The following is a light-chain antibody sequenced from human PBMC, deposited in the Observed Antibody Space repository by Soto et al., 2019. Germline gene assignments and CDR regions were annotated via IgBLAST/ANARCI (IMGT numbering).Light chain of an antibody. CDR3: RSYAGSSFYV. Sequence: QTALTQPASVCGSPGQSITISCTGTSSDVGNYNLVSWYQQHPGKAPKLMIYEGTKRPSGVSNRFSGSKSGNTASLTISGLQAEDEADYYCRSYAGSSFYVFGTGTKLTVL. J-gene: IGLJ1*01. V-gene: IGLV2-23*01. CDR1: SSDVGNYNL. CDR2: EGT.